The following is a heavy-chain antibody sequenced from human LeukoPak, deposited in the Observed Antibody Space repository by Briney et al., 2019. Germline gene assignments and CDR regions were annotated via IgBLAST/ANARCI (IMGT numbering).Heavy chain of an antibody. V-gene: IGHV1-46*03. CDR1: GYTFTSYY. J-gene: IGHJ4*02. CDR2: FNPSGGST. D-gene: IGHD2-2*01. Sequence: ASVKVSCKASGYTFTSYYMHWVRQAPGQGLEWMGIFNPSGGSTSYAQKFQGRVTMTRDTSTSTVYMEPSSLRSEDTAVYYCARGYCSSISCSLFDYWGQGILVTVSS. CDR3: ARGYCSSISCSLFDY.